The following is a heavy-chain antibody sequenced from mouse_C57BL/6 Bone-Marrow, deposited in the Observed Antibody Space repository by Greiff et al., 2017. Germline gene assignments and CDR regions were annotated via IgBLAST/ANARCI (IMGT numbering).Heavy chain of an antibody. Sequence: EVMLVESGGGLVKPGGSLKLSCAASGFTFSSYAMSWVRQTPEKRLEWVATISDGGSYTYYPDNVKGRFTISRDNAKNNLYLQMSHLKSEDTAMYYCARDHDYDGDYYAMDYWGQGTSVTVSS. J-gene: IGHJ4*01. V-gene: IGHV5-4*01. CDR2: ISDGGSYT. CDR3: ARDHDYDGDYYAMDY. D-gene: IGHD2-4*01. CDR1: GFTFSSYA.